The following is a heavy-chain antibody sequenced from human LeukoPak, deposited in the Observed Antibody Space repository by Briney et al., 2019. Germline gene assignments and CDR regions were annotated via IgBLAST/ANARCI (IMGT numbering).Heavy chain of an antibody. Sequence: GGSLRLSCAASGLTFSSYAMSWVRQAPGKGLEWVTATRSSDAGTYHADSVRGRFTISRDNSKNTLYLQMNSLRAEDTAVYYCAKADAVGPPGERDTATAPFDYWGQGTLVTVSS. J-gene: IGHJ4*02. V-gene: IGHV3-23*01. CDR2: TRSSDAGT. CDR1: GLTFSSYA. CDR3: AKADAVGPPGERDTATAPFDY. D-gene: IGHD5-18*01.